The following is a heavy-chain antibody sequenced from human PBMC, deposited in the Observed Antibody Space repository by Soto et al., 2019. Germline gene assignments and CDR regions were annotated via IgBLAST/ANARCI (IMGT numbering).Heavy chain of an antibody. CDR2: ISYDGSNK. CDR1: GFTFSSYG. CDR3: AKDAYDILTGYSYDY. J-gene: IGHJ4*02. V-gene: IGHV3-30*18. D-gene: IGHD3-9*01. Sequence: GGSLRLSCAASGFTFSSYGMHWVRQAPGKGLEWVAVISYDGSNKYYADSVKGRFTISRDNSKNTLYLQMNSLRAEDTAVYYCAKDAYDILTGYSYDYWGQGTLVTVSS.